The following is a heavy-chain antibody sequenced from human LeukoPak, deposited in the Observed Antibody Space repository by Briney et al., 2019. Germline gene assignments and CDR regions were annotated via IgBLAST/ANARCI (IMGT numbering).Heavy chain of an antibody. V-gene: IGHV1-69*13. CDR3: ARPLMVRGVALDY. D-gene: IGHD3-10*01. CDR1: GYTFTRYA. Sequence: SVKVSCKASGYTFTRYAMNWVRQSPGHGLEWRGGIIPIFGTANYAQKFQGRVTITADESTSTAYMELSSLRSDDTAVYYCARPLMVRGVALDYWGQGTLVTVSS. CDR2: IIPIFGTA. J-gene: IGHJ4*02.